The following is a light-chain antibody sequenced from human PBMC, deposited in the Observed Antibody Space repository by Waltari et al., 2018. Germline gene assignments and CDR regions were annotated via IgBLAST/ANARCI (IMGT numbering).Light chain of an antibody. J-gene: IGKJ4*01. V-gene: IGKV3-15*01. Sequence: EIVMTQSPAILSVSPGEGVTLSCRASQSVRSNLAWYQQKPGQAPRLLIFGASTRATGFPARVSGGGSGTEFTLTITSLQSEDSAVYFCQQYDSQPLTFGGGTFVEIK. CDR3: QQYDSQPLT. CDR1: QSVRSN. CDR2: GAS.